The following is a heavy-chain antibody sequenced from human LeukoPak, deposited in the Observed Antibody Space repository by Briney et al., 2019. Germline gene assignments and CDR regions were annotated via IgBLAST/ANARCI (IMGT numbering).Heavy chain of an antibody. D-gene: IGHD5-18*01. J-gene: IGHJ5*02. CDR1: GFTFGSYW. V-gene: IGHV3-7*01. CDR3: ARGASGIQLWFFDP. CDR2: IKQDGSEK. Sequence: PGGSLRLSCAASGFTFGSYWMSWVRQAPGKGLEWVANIKQDGSEKYYVDSVKGRFTISRDNAKSSLFLQMNSLRAEDTAVYYCARGASGIQLWFFDPWGQGTLVRVSS.